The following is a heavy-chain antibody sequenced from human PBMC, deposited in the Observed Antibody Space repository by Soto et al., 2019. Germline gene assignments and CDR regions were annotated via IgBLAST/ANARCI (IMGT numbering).Heavy chain of an antibody. CDR1: GYTLTELS. CDR3: ATSHDSSGYYYPNRYFGY. J-gene: IGHJ4*02. CDR2: FDPEDGET. Sequence: ASVKVSCKVSGYTLTELSMHWVRQAPGKGLEWMGGFDPEDGETIYAQKFQGRVTMTEDTSTDTAYMELSSLRSEDTAVYYCATSHDSSGYYYPNRYFGYWGQGTLVTVS. V-gene: IGHV1-24*01. D-gene: IGHD3-22*01.